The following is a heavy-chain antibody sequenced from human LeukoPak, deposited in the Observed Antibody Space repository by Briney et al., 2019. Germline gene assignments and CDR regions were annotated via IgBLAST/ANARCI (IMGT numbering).Heavy chain of an antibody. J-gene: IGHJ4*02. V-gene: IGHV1-2*06. CDR1: GYTFTGYY. D-gene: IGHD1-26*01. CDR2: INPNSGGT. CDR3: ARGSYIRVVFDY. Sequence: ASVKVSCKASGYTFTGYYMHWVRQAPGQGLEWMGRINPNSGGTNYAQKFQGRVTMTRDTSISTAYMELSRLRSEDTAVYYCARGSYIRVVFDYWGQGTLVTVSS.